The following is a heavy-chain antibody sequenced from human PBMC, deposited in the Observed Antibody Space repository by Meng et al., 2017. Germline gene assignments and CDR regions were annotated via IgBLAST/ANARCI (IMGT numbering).Heavy chain of an antibody. CDR1: GGSVSSGSYY. CDR2: IYYSGST. V-gene: IGHV4-61*01. J-gene: IGHJ4*02. D-gene: IGHD5-12*01. Sequence: QVQLQEPGPGRVRPSLTPSLTCTVSGGSVSSGSYYWSWIRQPPGKGLEWIGYIYYSGSTNYNPSLKSRVTISVDTSKNQFSLKLSSVTAADTAVYYCARDMNIVATNPHDFDYWGQGTLVTVSS. CDR3: ARDMNIVATNPHDFDY.